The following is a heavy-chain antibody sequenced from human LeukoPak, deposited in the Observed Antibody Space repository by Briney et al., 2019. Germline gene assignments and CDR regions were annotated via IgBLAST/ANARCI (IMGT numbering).Heavy chain of an antibody. Sequence: SETLSLTCTVSGGSISSGIYYWGWIRQPPGEGLECIGSIYYSGSTYYNPSLRSRVTISVDTSKNQFSLKLNSVTAADTAVYYCARHVLEYSSPLFMWGQGTLVTVSS. CDR2: IYYSGST. V-gene: IGHV4-39*01. CDR3: ARHVLEYSSPLFM. J-gene: IGHJ4*02. CDR1: GGSISSGIYY. D-gene: IGHD6-13*01.